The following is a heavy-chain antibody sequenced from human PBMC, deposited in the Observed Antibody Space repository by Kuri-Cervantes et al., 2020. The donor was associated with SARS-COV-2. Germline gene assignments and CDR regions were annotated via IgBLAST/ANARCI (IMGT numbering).Heavy chain of an antibody. V-gene: IGHV3-23*01. CDR3: AKERGYSTGYFDY. CDR2: ISGSGGST. D-gene: IGHD2-15*01. J-gene: IGHJ4*02. CDR1: GFTFSSYW. Sequence: GESLKISCAASGFTFSSYWMSWVRQAPGKGLEWVSAISGSGGSTYYADSVKGRFTISRDNSKNTLYLQMNSLRAEDTAVYYCAKERGYSTGYFDYWGQGTLVTVSS.